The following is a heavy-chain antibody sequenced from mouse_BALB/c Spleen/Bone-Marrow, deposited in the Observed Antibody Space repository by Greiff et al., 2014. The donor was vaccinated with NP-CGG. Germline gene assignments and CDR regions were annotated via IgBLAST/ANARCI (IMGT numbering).Heavy chain of an antibody. J-gene: IGHJ4*01. D-gene: IGHD2-4*01. CDR1: GYTFTDKW. Sequence: VPLQQSGAEFVMPGASVKMSCKASGYTFTDKWMHWVKQRPGQGLEWIGAIDTSDSYINYNQKFKGKASLTVDASSSTAYMHLSSLTSDDSAVYYCARGGHDFSLDYWGQGTSVIVSS. CDR3: ARGGHDFSLDY. CDR2: IDTSDSYI. V-gene: IGHV1-69*01.